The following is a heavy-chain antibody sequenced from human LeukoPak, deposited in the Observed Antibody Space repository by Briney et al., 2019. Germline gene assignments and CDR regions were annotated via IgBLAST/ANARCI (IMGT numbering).Heavy chain of an antibody. V-gene: IGHV1-69*04. CDR2: IIPILDIA. D-gene: IGHD3-10*01. CDR1: GGTFSSYA. Sequence: SVKVSCKASGGTFSSYAISWVRQAPGQGLEWMGRIIPILDIAKYAQKFQGRVTITADKSTSTACMELSSLRSEDTAVYYCARGGGSGSYITIEYFQHWGQGTLVTVSS. J-gene: IGHJ1*01. CDR3: ARGGGSGSYITIEYFQH.